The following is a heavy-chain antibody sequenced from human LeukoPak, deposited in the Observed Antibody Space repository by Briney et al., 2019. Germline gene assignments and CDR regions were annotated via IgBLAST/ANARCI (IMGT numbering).Heavy chain of an antibody. CDR2: VIPIFGTA. CDR3: ARGESIAAPFNWFDP. Sequence: ASVKVSCKASGGTFSSYAISWVRQAPGQGLEWMGGVIPIFGTANYAQKFQGRVTITTDESTSTAYMELSSLRSEDTAVYYCARGESIAAPFNWFDPWGQETLVTVSS. V-gene: IGHV1-69*05. J-gene: IGHJ5*02. CDR1: GGTFSSYA. D-gene: IGHD6-6*01.